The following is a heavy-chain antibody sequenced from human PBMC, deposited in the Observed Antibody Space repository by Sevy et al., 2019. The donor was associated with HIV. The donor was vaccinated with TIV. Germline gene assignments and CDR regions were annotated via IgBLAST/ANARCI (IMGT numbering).Heavy chain of an antibody. CDR1: GFRFDYYA. CDR2: ISSNGLST. J-gene: IGHJ4*02. CDR3: AKDVPRDIWRAYSPGYFDY. V-gene: IGHV3-23*01. Sequence: GGSLRLSCAVSGFRFDYYAMTWVRQAPGKGLEWFSTISSNGLSTYYTDSVKGRFTIFRDNFKNTLYLQMNSLRVEDTAVYFCAKDVPRDIWRAYSPGYFDYWGQGSLVTVSS. D-gene: IGHD3-3*01.